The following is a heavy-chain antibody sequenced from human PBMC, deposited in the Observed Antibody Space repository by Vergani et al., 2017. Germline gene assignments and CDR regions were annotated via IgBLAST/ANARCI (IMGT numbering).Heavy chain of an antibody. Sequence: EVQLMESGGGLVQPGGSLRLSCAASGFTVSSNYMSWVRQAPGKGLEWVSVIYSGGSTYYAASVKGRFTIFRDNSKNKLYLQMNILRVEDTAAYYCAGSTPLAAAGPNRRAYGMDVWGQGTTVTVSS. D-gene: IGHD6-13*01. CDR3: AGSTPLAAAGPNRRAYGMDV. CDR2: IYSGGST. CDR1: GFTVSSNY. V-gene: IGHV3-66*02. J-gene: IGHJ6*02.